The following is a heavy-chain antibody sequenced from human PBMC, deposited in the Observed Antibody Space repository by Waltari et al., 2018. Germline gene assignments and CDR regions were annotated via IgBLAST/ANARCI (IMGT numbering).Heavy chain of an antibody. Sequence: EVQLVESGGGLVQPGRSLRLSCAASGFTFDDYAMPWVRQAPGKGLEWVSGISWNSGSIGYADSVKGRFTISRDNAKNSLYLQMNSLRAEDTALYYCAKGLYYGSGTLDYWGQGTLVTVSS. D-gene: IGHD3-10*01. V-gene: IGHV3-9*01. J-gene: IGHJ4*02. CDR1: GFTFDDYA. CDR3: AKGLYYGSGTLDY. CDR2: ISWNSGSI.